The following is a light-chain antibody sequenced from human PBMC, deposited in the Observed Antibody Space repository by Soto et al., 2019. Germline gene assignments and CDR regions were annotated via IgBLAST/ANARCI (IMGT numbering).Light chain of an antibody. Sequence: QSVLTQPPSVSAAPGQKVTISCSGSSSNIGNNYVFWYQQLPGTAPKLLIYGNDKRPSGIPDRFSGSKSGTSASLGITGLQTGDEADYYCATWDRSLSGGVFGGGTKLTVL. J-gene: IGLJ2*01. CDR2: GND. CDR3: ATWDRSLSGGV. CDR1: SSNIGNNY. V-gene: IGLV1-51*01.